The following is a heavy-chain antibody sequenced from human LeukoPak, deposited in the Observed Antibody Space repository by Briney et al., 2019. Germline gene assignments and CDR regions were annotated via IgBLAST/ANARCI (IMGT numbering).Heavy chain of an antibody. CDR1: GFTFDDYA. CDR2: ISWNSGSI. CDR3: AKGEYSGYDYGGIDY. Sequence: GRSLRLSCAASGFTFDDYAMHWVRQAPGKGLEWVSGISWNSGSIGYADSVKGRFTISRDNAKNSLYLQMNSRTAEDTALYYCAKGEYSGYDYGGIDYWGQGTLVTVSS. J-gene: IGHJ4*02. D-gene: IGHD5-12*01. V-gene: IGHV3-9*01.